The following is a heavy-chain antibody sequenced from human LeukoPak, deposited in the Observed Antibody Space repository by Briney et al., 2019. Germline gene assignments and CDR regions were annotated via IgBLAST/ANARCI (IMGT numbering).Heavy chain of an antibody. V-gene: IGHV1-8*01. J-gene: IGHJ6*03. CDR3: ARGSLTPRYYYYYMDV. CDR2: MNPNSGNT. CDR1: GYTFTSYD. Sequence: ASVKVSCKASGYTFTSYDINWARQATGQGLEWMGWMNPNSGNTGYAQKFQGRVTMTRNTSISTAYMELSSLRSEDTAVYYCARGSLTPRYYYYYMDVWGKGTTVTVSS.